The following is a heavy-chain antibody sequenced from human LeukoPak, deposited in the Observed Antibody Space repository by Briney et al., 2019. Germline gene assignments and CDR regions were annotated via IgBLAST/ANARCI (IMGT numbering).Heavy chain of an antibody. CDR3: ARDLWQLGHYFDY. V-gene: IGHV1-46*01. CDR1: GYTFTSYA. J-gene: IGHJ4*02. CDR2: INPSGGST. Sequence: ASVKVSCKASGYTFTSYAMNWVRQAPGQGLEWMGIINPSGGSTSYAQKFQGRVTMARDTSTSTVYMELSSLRSEDTAVYYCARDLWQLGHYFDYWGQGTLVTDSS. D-gene: IGHD6-6*01.